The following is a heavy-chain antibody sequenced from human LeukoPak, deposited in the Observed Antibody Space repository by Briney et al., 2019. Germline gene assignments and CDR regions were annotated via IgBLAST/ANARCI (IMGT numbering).Heavy chain of an antibody. CDR1: GYTFTSYY. CDR3: AATTGIAAAFYYYYYMDV. D-gene: IGHD6-13*01. V-gene: IGHV1-46*01. J-gene: IGHJ6*03. CDR2: INPSGGST. Sequence: ASVKVSCKASGYTFTSYYMHWVRQAPGQGLEWMGIINPSGGSTSYAQKFQGRVTMTRDMSTSTVYMELSSLRSEDTAVYYCAATTGIAAAFYYYYYMDVWGKGTTVTVSS.